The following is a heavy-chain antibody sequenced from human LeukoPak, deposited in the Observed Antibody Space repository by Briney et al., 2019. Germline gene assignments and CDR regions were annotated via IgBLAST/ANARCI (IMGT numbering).Heavy chain of an antibody. CDR2: INPNSGEA. Sequence: GAAVKLTRISSGYTFSVYYLHWVRQAPGQGLEWMGWINPNSGEANYAQRFQDRVTMTWDTSISTAYMELSRLRSDDTAVYYCARGDDFWRYYFYYWGQGNPGH. V-gene: IGHV1-2*02. CDR3: ARGDDFWRYYFYY. J-gene: IGHJ4*01. CDR1: GYTFSVYY. D-gene: IGHD3-3*01.